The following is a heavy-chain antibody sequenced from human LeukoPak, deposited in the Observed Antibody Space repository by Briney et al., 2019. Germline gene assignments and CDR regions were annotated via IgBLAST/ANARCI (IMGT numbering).Heavy chain of an antibody. CDR1: GYTFTSSG. CDR3: ARGGNGWYGDY. D-gene: IGHD6-19*01. CDR2: ISVYNGDT. V-gene: IGHV1-18*01. J-gene: IGHJ4*02. Sequence: ASVKVSCKASGYTFTSSGVTWVRQAPGQGLEWMGWISVYNGDTNYAQELQGRVTMTTDTSTSTAYVELRGLRSNDTAVYYCARGGNGWYGDYWGQGTLVTVSS.